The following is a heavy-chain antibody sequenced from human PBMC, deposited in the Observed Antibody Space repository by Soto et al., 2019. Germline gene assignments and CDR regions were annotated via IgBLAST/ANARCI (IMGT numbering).Heavy chain of an antibody. V-gene: IGHV1-46*01. CDR1: GYTFTSYY. J-gene: IGHJ4*02. D-gene: IGHD3-3*01. CDR2: INPSGGST. Sequence: ASVKVSCKASGYTFTSYYMHWVRQAPGQGLKWMGIINPSGGSTSYAQKFQGRVTMTRDTSTSTVYMELSSLRSEDTAVYYCARSSPYYDFWSGYYKEYYFDYWGQGTLVTVSS. CDR3: ARSSPYYDFWSGYYKEYYFDY.